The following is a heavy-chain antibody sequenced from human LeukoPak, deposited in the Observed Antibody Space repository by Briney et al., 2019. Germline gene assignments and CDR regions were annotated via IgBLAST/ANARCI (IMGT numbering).Heavy chain of an antibody. CDR3: ARHYSNYGRFDP. Sequence: SETLSLTCTVSGGSISSYYWSWIRQPPGKGLEWIGYIYYSGSTNYNPSLKSRVTISVDTSKNQFSLKLSSVTAADTAVYYCARHYSNYGRFDPWGRGTLVTVSS. J-gene: IGHJ5*02. D-gene: IGHD4-11*01. CDR2: IYYSGST. CDR1: GGSISSYY. V-gene: IGHV4-59*08.